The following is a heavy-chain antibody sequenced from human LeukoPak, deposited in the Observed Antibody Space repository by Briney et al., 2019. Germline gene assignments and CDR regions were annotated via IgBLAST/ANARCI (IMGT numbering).Heavy chain of an antibody. CDR3: ARTTVTICFDP. CDR1: GFTFSSSW. V-gene: IGHV3-74*01. J-gene: IGHJ5*02. D-gene: IGHD4-17*01. CDR2: INGDGSST. Sequence: RGSLRLSCAASGFTFSSSWMHWVRQAPGKGLVWVSVINGDGSSTAYADSVKGRFTISRDNAKNTLYLQMNSLRAEDTAVYYCARTTVTICFDPWGQGTLVTVSS.